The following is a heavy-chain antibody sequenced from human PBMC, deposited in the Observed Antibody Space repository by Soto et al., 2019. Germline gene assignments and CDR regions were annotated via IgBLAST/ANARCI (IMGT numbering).Heavy chain of an antibody. V-gene: IGHV3-30*18. CDR3: AKHGDDSNGMDV. CDR1: GFTFSRYG. Sequence: QVQLVESGGGVVQPGRSLRLSCAASGFTFSRYGMHWVRQAPGKGLEWVTLISHDETKMNYADSVKGRFIISRDNSKNTLSLQMKTLRVEDTAVYYCAKHGDDSNGMDVWGQGTTVIVS. D-gene: IGHD2-21*02. J-gene: IGHJ6*02. CDR2: ISHDETKM.